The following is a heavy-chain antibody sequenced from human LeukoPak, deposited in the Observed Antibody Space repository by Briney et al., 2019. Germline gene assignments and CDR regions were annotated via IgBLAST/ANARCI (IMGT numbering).Heavy chain of an antibody. J-gene: IGHJ4*02. CDR1: GYTFTGYY. D-gene: IGHD5-24*01. Sequence: GASVKVSFKASGYTFTGYYMHWVRQAPGQGLEWMGWINPNSGGTNYAQKFQGRVTMTRDTSISTACMELSRLRSDDTAVYYCARDGDGYNYPYYFDYWGQGTLVTVSS. CDR2: INPNSGGT. V-gene: IGHV1-2*02. CDR3: ARDGDGYNYPYYFDY.